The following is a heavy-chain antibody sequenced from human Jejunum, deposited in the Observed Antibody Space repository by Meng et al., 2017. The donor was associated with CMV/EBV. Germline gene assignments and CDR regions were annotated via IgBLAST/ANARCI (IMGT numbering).Heavy chain of an antibody. V-gene: IGHV4-39*01. D-gene: IGHD1-7*01. Sequence: GDSISSRSYDWGWIRQPPGKGLEWIGSIHYSGSTYYNPSLKSRVTISVDTSKNQFSLKLSSVTAADTTVYYCARHVWPGNSDTFDIWGQGTMVTVSS. CDR1: GDSISSRSYD. CDR3: ARHVWPGNSDTFDI. J-gene: IGHJ3*02. CDR2: IHYSGST.